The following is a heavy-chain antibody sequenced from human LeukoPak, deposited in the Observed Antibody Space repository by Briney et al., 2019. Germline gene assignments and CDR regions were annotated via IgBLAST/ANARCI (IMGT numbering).Heavy chain of an antibody. CDR1: GFTFSLHW. Sequence: GGSLRLSCAASGFTFSLHWMSWVRQAPGKGLEWVANIKGDGSEKNYVDSVNGRFTISRDNAKNSLYLQMNSLRAEDTAVYYCARGGGADAFDIWGQGTMVTVSS. CDR2: IKGDGSEK. CDR3: ARGGGADAFDI. J-gene: IGHJ3*02. D-gene: IGHD3-16*01. V-gene: IGHV3-7*03.